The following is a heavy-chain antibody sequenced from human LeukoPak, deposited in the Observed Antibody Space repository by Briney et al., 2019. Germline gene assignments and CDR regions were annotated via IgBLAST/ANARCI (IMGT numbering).Heavy chain of an antibody. CDR2: ISSSSSYI. CDR1: GFTFSSYS. V-gene: IGHV3-21*01. J-gene: IGHJ4*02. Sequence: GGSLRLSCAASGFTFSSYSMNWVRQAPGKGLEWVSSISSSSSYIYYADSVKGRFTISRDNAENSLYLQMNSLRAEDTAVYYCARVSGGSGSYWLHWGQGTLVTVSA. CDR3: ARVSGGSGSYWLH. D-gene: IGHD3-10*01.